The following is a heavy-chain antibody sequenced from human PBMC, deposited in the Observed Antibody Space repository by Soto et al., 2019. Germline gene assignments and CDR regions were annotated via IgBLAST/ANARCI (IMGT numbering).Heavy chain of an antibody. CDR3: ARDLGAFNCGSAYFDY. J-gene: IGHJ4*02. D-gene: IGHD3-10*01. Sequence: GGSLRLSCAPSGFTFSTYGMHWVRQAPGKGLEWVAVIWYDGSNQYYADSVKGRFTISRDNSKNMLYLQMNSLRAEDTAVYYCARDLGAFNCGSAYFDYWGQGTTVTVYS. CDR1: GFTFSTYG. CDR2: IWYDGSNQ. V-gene: IGHV3-33*01.